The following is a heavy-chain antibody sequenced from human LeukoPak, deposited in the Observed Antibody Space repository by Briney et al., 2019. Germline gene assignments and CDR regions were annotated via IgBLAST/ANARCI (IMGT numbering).Heavy chain of an antibody. D-gene: IGHD3-22*01. J-gene: IGHJ4*02. CDR1: GITLSNYG. CDR3: AKRGVVIRVILVGFHKEAYYFDS. Sequence: GGSLRLSCAVSGITLSNYGMSWVRQAPGKGLKWAEVFGASGGGKNYADSVKGRFTISRDNPKNTLYLQMNSLRAEDTAVYFCAKRGVVIRVILVGFHKEAYYFDSWGQGALVTVSS. V-gene: IGHV3-23*01. CDR2: FGASGGGK.